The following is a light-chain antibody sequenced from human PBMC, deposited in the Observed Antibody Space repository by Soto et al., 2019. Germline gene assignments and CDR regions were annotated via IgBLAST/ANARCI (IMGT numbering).Light chain of an antibody. J-gene: IGLJ2*01. CDR1: SSDVGGYKY. V-gene: IGLV2-14*01. CDR3: SSYTRSTTLNVL. Sequence: QSVLTQPASVSGSHGQSITISCTGTSSDVGGYKYVSWYQQHLGKVPKLFIYEVSNRPSGVSNRFSGSKSGNTASLTISGLQAEDEAEYYCSSYTRSTTLNVLFGGGTKLTVL. CDR2: EVS.